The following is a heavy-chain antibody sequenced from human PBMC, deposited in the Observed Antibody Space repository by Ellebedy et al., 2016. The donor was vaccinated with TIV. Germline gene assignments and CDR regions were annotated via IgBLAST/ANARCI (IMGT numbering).Heavy chain of an antibody. CDR3: ARGGYCSSTTCAPADAFDV. CDR1: GFPFSTYV. V-gene: IGHV3-33*01. CDR2: IWSDGSSK. Sequence: GESLKISCAASGFPFSTYVMHWVRQAPGKGLEWAAVIWSDGSSKYYADSVKGRFTISGDSSKNTVYLQMTSLRADDKAVYYCARGGYCSSTTCAPADAFDVWGPGTEVTISS. D-gene: IGHD2-2*01. J-gene: IGHJ3*01.